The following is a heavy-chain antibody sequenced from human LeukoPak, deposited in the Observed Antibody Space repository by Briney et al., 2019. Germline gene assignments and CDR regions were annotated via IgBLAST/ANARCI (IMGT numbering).Heavy chain of an antibody. CDR3: AREGTTGWAF. V-gene: IGHV4-59*01. D-gene: IGHD1-1*01. CDR1: GGSISSYY. CDR2: IYYSGST. J-gene: IGHJ4*02. Sequence: SETLSLACTVSGGSISSYYWSWIRQPPGKGLEWIGYIYYSGSTKYNPSFNSRVTMSVDTSKNQISLKLSSVTAADTAVYSCAREGTTGWAFWGQGTLVTVSS.